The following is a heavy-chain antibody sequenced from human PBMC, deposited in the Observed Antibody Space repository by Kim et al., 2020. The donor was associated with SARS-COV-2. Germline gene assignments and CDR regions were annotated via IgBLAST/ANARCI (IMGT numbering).Heavy chain of an antibody. V-gene: IGHV4-34*01. D-gene: IGHD1-26*01. J-gene: IGHJ5*02. CDR3: AGLGGNTQMGYNWFDP. Sequence: PSLKSRVTISADTSQNQFSLRLSSVTAADTAVYYCAGLGGNTQMGYNWFDPWGQGTLVTVSS.